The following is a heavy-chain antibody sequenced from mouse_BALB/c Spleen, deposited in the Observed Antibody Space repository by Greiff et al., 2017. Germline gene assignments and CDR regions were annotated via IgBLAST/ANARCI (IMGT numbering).Heavy chain of an antibody. J-gene: IGHJ2*01. CDR2: ISSGGGST. CDR3: ARHEDYRYFDY. CDR1: GFAFSSYD. D-gene: IGHD2-14*01. V-gene: IGHV5-12-1*01. Sequence: EVKLMESGGGLVKPGGSLKLSCAASGFAFSSYDMSWVRQTPEKRLEWVAYISSGGGSTYYPDTVKGRFTISRDNAKNTLYLQMSSLKSEDTAMYYCARHEDYRYFDYWGQGTTLTVSS.